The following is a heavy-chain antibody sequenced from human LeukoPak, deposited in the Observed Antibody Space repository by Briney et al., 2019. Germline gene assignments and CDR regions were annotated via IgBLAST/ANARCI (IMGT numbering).Heavy chain of an antibody. Sequence: GGSLRLSCAASGFTFDDYGMSWVRQAPGKGLEWVSGINWNGGSTGYADSVKGRFTISRDNAKNSLYLQMNSLRAEDTALYYCAKDSNYYGSGSYDYWGQGTLVTVSS. J-gene: IGHJ4*02. CDR2: INWNGGST. CDR1: GFTFDDYG. V-gene: IGHV3-20*04. CDR3: AKDSNYYGSGSYDY. D-gene: IGHD3-10*01.